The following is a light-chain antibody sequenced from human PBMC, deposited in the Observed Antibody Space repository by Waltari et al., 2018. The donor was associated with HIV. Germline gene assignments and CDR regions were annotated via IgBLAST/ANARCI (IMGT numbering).Light chain of an antibody. Sequence: QSALTQPASVSGSPGQSITISCTGTSSDVGGYNYVSWYQQHPAKAPKLMIYDVSNRPSGVSNRLSGSKSGNTASLTISGLQAEDEADYYCSSYTSSSTRVFGGGTKLTVL. CDR1: SSDVGGYNY. V-gene: IGLV2-14*03. CDR3: SSYTSSSTRV. CDR2: DVS. J-gene: IGLJ3*02.